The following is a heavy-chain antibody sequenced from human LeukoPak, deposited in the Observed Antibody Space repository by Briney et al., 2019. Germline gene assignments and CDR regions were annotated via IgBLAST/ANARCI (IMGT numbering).Heavy chain of an antibody. J-gene: IGHJ4*02. CDR2: VNREGTTT. V-gene: IGHV3-74*03. CDR3: ARDLEWILFHF. CDR1: GFTFNTYW. Sequence: GGSLRPSCAASGFTFNTYWMHWVRQAPGKGLVWVARVNREGTTTTYADSVKGRFTISRDNAKNTLYLQMNNLRAEDTAVYYCARDLEWILFHFWGKGTLVTVSS. D-gene: IGHD3-3*01.